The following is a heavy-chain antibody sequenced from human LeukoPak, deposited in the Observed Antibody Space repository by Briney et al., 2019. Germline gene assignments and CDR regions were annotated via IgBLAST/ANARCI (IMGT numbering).Heavy chain of an antibody. J-gene: IGHJ4*02. D-gene: IGHD3-22*01. V-gene: IGHV3-23*01. CDR1: GFTFDDYA. CDR2: ISGSGGST. CDR3: AKGRAYYDSSGYYLLDY. Sequence: PGRSLRLSCAASGFTFDDYAMHWVRQAPGKGLEWVSAISGSGGSTYYADSVKGRFTISRDNSKNTLYLQMNSLRAEDTAVYYCAKGRAYYDSSGYYLLDYWGQGTLVTVSS.